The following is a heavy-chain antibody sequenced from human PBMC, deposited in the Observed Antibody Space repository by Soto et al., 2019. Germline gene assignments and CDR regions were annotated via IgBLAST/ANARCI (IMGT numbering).Heavy chain of an antibody. CDR2: ISYDGSNK. CDR1: GFTFSSYG. D-gene: IGHD6-13*01. CDR3: AREGIAAAGRGNWFDP. Sequence: GGSLRLSCAASGFTFSSYGMHWVRQAPGKGLEWVAVISYDGSNKYYADSVKGRFTISRDNSKNTLYLQMNSLRAEDTAVYYCAREGIAAAGRGNWFDPWGQGTLVTVSS. V-gene: IGHV3-30*03. J-gene: IGHJ5*02.